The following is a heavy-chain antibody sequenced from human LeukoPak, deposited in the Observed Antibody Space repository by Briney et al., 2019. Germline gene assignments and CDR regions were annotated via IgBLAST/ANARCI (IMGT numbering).Heavy chain of an antibody. D-gene: IGHD2-15*01. CDR2: IYDSGTT. CDR3: AREGWDL. V-gene: IGHV4-31*03. Sequence: SQTLSLTCTVSGGSISSGGYYWNWIRQRPGKGLEWIGYIYDSGTTYSNPSLKSRVTISVDSSENQFSLQLTSVTAADTAVYYCAREGWDLWGRGTLVTVSS. J-gene: IGHJ2*01. CDR1: GGSISSGGYY.